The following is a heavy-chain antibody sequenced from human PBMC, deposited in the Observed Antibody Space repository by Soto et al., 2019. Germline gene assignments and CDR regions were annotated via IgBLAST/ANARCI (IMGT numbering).Heavy chain of an antibody. Sequence: VGSLTLSCAVSGCTVSGDYRSWVRQAPGKGLEWVSVIYSGGSTYYADSVKGRFTISRDNSRNTLFLQMNSLRVEDAAVYYCVQGYSDSARFDYWGQGTLVTVSS. CDR1: GCTVSGDY. D-gene: IGHD6-13*01. CDR3: VQGYSDSARFDY. J-gene: IGHJ4*02. V-gene: IGHV3-53*01. CDR2: IYSGGST.